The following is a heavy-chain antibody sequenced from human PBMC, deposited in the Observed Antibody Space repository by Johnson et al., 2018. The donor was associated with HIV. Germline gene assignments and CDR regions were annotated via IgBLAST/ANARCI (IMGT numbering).Heavy chain of an antibody. CDR3: AKEVVVIATGAFDI. CDR2: ISWDGGST. Sequence: VQLVESGGGLVQPGRSLRLSCAASGFTFDDYAMHWVRQAPGKGLEWVSGISWDGGSTYYADSVKGRFTISRDNSKNSLYLQMNSLRAEDTALYYCAKEVVVIATGAFDIWGQGTMVTVSS. D-gene: IGHD2-21*01. V-gene: IGHV3-43D*03. J-gene: IGHJ3*02. CDR1: GFTFDDYA.